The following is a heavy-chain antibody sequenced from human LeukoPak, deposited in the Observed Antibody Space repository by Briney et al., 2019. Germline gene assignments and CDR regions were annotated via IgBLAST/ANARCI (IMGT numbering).Heavy chain of an antibody. CDR2: INPNGSGT. D-gene: IGHD3-3*02. Sequence: ASVKVSCKASGYTLTDYYMHWVRQAPGQGLEWMGWINPNGSGTSYAQKFQGRVTMTRDTSISTAYTELSRLRSGDTAVYYCARGRRFSLYYFDYWGQGTLVTVSS. CDR1: GYTLTDYY. V-gene: IGHV1-2*02. CDR3: ARGRRFSLYYFDY. J-gene: IGHJ4*02.